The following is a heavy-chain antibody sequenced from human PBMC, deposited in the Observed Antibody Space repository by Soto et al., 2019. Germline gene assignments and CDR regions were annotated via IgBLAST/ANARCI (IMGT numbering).Heavy chain of an antibody. CDR1: GFSLSTSGMC. V-gene: IGHV2-70*11. J-gene: IGHJ6*02. Sequence: SGPTLVNPTQTLTLTCTFSGFSLSTSGMCVSWIRQPPGKALEWLARIDWDDDKYYSTSLKTRLTISKDTSKNQVVLTMTNMHPVDTATYYCARTTYYYGSGAGYGMDVWGQGTTVTVSS. CDR3: ARTTYYYGSGAGYGMDV. D-gene: IGHD3-10*01. CDR2: IDWDDDK.